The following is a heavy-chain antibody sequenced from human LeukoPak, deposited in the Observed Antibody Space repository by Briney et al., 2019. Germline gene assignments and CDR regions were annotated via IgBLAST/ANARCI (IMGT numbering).Heavy chain of an antibody. V-gene: IGHV3-21*01. J-gene: IGHJ4*02. D-gene: IGHD3-10*01. CDR3: AGLGDADFDY. Sequence: GGSLRLSCAASGFTFSSYSMNWVRQAPGKGLEWVSSISSSSSYIYYADSVKGRFTISRDNAKNSLYLQMNSLRAEDTAVYYCAGLGDADFDYWGQGTLVTVSS. CDR2: ISSSSSYI. CDR1: GFTFSSYS.